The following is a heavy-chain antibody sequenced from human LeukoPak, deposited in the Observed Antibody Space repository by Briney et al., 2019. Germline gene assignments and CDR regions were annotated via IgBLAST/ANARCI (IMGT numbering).Heavy chain of an antibody. J-gene: IGHJ4*02. CDR1: GFTFSSYA. CDR3: ARADPSWYSSSWPTRGDY. CDR2: ISSNGGST. V-gene: IGHV3-64*01. D-gene: IGHD6-13*01. Sequence: GGSLRLSCAASGFTFSSYAMHWVRQAPGKGLEYVSAISSNGGSTYYANSVKGRFTISRDNSKNTLYLQMGSLRAEDMAVYYCARADPSWYSSSWPTRGDYWGQGTLVTVSS.